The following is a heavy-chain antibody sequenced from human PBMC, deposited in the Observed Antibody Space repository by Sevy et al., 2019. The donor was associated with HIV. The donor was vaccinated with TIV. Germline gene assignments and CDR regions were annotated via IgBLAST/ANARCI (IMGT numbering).Heavy chain of an antibody. CDR3: ARGVDLKGYYDFWSGYYTGNYYYYGMDV. CDR2: MNPNSGNT. J-gene: IGHJ6*02. Sequence: ASVKVSCKASGYTFTSYDINWVRQATGQGLEWMGWMNPNSGNTGYPQKFQGRVTMTRNTSISTAYMELSSLRSEDTAVYYCARGVDLKGYYDFWSGYYTGNYYYYGMDVWGQGTTVTVSS. V-gene: IGHV1-8*01. D-gene: IGHD3-3*01. CDR1: GYTFTSYD.